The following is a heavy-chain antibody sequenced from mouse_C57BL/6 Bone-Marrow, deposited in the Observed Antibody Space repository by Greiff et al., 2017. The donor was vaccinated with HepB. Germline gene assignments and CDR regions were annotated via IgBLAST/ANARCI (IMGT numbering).Heavy chain of an antibody. D-gene: IGHD1-1*02. J-gene: IGHJ2*01. CDR3: AREGSYGDY. CDR1: GYTFTSYW. Sequence: QVQLKQPGAELVMPGASVKLSCKASGYTFTSYWMHWVKQRPGQGLEWIGEIDPSDSYTNYNQKFKGKSTLTVDKSSSTAYMQLSSLTSEDSAVYYCAREGSYGDYWGQGTTLTVSS. V-gene: IGHV1-69*01. CDR2: IDPSDSYT.